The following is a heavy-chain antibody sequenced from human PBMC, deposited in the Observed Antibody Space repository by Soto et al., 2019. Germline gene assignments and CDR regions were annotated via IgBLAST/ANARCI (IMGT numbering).Heavy chain of an antibody. CDR1: GFTFSNYW. Sequence: EVQVVESGGGLGQPGGALRLSCAVSGFTFSNYWMTWVRQAPGKGLEWVAYMNQDGSQIYYVDSLRGRFTISRDNAKNSLYLQMNSLRVDDTAVYYCARDRGPNTPDYWGQGTLVTVSS. CDR3: ARDRGPNTPDY. CDR2: MNQDGSQI. V-gene: IGHV3-7*01. D-gene: IGHD2-2*02. J-gene: IGHJ4*02.